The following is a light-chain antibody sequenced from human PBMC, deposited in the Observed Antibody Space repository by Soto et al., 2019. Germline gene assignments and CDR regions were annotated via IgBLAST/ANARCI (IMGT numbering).Light chain of an antibody. CDR2: LEGSGID. V-gene: IGLV4-60*03. J-gene: IGLJ3*02. CDR3: ETWDTYTRV. CDR1: SGHISYI. Sequence: QLVLTQSSSASASLGSSVKLTCTLSSGHISYIIAWHQQQPGKAPRYLMMLEGSGIDQKGSGVPDRFSGSSSGADRYLTISNHQSDDEADYYCETWDTYTRVFGGGTKLTVL.